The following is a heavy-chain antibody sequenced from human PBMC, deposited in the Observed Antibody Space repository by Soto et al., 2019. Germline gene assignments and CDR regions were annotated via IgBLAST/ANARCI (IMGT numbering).Heavy chain of an antibody. CDR1: GFTFSSYN. CDR3: SRDSSGGLDF. J-gene: IGHJ4*02. Sequence: PGGSLRLSCAASGFTFSSYNMNWVRQAPGKGLEWVSCISSSSSFAYYADSVKGRFTISRDNAKNSVYLQMNSLRAEDTALYYCSRDSSGGLDFWRQGSLVTVSS. V-gene: IGHV3-21*06. CDR2: ISSSSSFA. D-gene: IGHD2-15*01.